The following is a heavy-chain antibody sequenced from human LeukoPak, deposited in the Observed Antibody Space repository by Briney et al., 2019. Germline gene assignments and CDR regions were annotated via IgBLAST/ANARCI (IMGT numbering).Heavy chain of an antibody. CDR3: ARHTGQRGWYPAYWFDP. D-gene: IGHD6-19*01. J-gene: IGHJ5*02. CDR1: GGSISSYY. Sequence: SETLSLSCTVSGGSISSYYWSWIRQPPGKGLEWIGYIYYSGSTNYNPSLKSRVTISVDTSKNQFSLKLSSVTAADTAVYYCARHTGQRGWYPAYWFDPWGQGTLVTVSS. CDR2: IYYSGST. V-gene: IGHV4-59*08.